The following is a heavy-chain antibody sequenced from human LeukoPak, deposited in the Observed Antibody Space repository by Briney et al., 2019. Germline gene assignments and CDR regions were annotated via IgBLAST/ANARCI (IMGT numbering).Heavy chain of an antibody. D-gene: IGHD1-26*01. J-gene: IGHJ4*02. CDR2: IYYSGST. CDR1: GGSISSSSYY. CDR3: ARHTLSYHYFDY. Sequence: PSETLPLTCTVSGGSISSSSYYWGWIRQPPGKGLEWIGSIYYSGSTYYNPSLKSRVTISVDTSKNQFSLKLSSVTAADTAVYYCARHTLSYHYFDYWGQGTLVTVSS. V-gene: IGHV4-39*01.